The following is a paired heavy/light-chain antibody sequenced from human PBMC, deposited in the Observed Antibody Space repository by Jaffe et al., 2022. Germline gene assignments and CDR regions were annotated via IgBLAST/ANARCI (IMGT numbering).Heavy chain of an antibody. CDR3: ARAEESITIFGVVKNYYYGSGKRMYYFDY. CDR2: ISSSSSTI. D-gene: IGHD3-3*01. J-gene: IGHJ4*02. V-gene: IGHV3-48*01. Sequence: EVQLVESGGGLVQPGGSLRLSCAASGFTFSSYSMNWVRQAPGKGLEWVSYISSSSSTIYYADSVKGRFTISRDNAKNSLYLQMNSLRAEDTAVYYCARAEESITIFGVVKNYYYGSGKRMYYFDYWGQGTLVTVSS. CDR1: GFTFSSYS.
Light chain of an antibody. CDR1: SGSIASNY. CDR2: EDN. Sequence: NFMLTQPHSVSESPGKTVTISCTGSSGSIASNYVQWYQQRPGSAPTTVIYEDNQRPSGVPDRFSGSIDSSSNSASLTISGLKTEDEADYYCQSYDSSNHAVFGGGTQLTVL. CDR3: QSYDSSNHAV. V-gene: IGLV6-57*02. J-gene: IGLJ7*01.